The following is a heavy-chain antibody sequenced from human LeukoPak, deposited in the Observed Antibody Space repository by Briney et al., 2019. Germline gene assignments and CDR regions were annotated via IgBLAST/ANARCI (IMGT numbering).Heavy chain of an antibody. CDR1: GGSISSSSYY. V-gene: IGHV4-39*01. J-gene: IGHJ5*02. CDR2: IYYSGST. CDR3: ARGVLVVVATWFDP. Sequence: SETLSLTCTVSGGSISSSSYYWGWIRQPQGKGLEWIGSIYYSGSTYYNPSLKSRVTVSVDTSKNQFSLKLSSVTAADTAVYYCARGVLVVVATWFDPWGQGTLVTVSS. D-gene: IGHD2-15*01.